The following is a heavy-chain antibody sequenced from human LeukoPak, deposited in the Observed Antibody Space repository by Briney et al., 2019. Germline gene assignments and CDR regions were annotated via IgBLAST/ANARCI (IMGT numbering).Heavy chain of an antibody. J-gene: IGHJ3*02. CDR1: GGSISSSSYY. V-gene: IGHV4-39*01. Sequence: PSETLSHTCTVSGGSISSSSYYWGWIRQPPGKGLEWIRSIYYSGSTYYNPSLKSRVTISVDTSKNQFSLKLSSVTAADTAVYYCARRYTVVTLDAFDIWGQGTMVTVSS. CDR2: IYYSGST. CDR3: ARRYTVVTLDAFDI. D-gene: IGHD4-23*01.